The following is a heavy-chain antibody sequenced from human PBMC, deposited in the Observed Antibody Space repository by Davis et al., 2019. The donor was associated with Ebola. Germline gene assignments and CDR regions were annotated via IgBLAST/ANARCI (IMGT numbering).Heavy chain of an antibody. D-gene: IGHD2-2*02. J-gene: IGHJ6*03. V-gene: IGHV3-48*03. CDR3: ARARHVVVPAAIRDYYYYMDV. Sequence: GESLKISCAASGFTFSSYEMNWVRQAPGKGLEWVSYISSSGSTIYYADSVKGRFTISRDNAKNSLYLQMNSLRAEDTAVYYCARARHVVVPAAIRDYYYYMDVWGKGTTVTVSS. CDR2: ISSSGSTI. CDR1: GFTFSSYE.